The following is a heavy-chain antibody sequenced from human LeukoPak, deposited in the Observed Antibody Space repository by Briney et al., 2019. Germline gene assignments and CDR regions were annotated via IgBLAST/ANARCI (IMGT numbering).Heavy chain of an antibody. V-gene: IGHV1-58*01. CDR2: IVVGSGNT. D-gene: IGHD1/OR15-1a*01. CDR1: GFTFPSSA. Sequence: SVKVSCRASGFTFPSSAVQWVRQARGQRLEWIGWIVVGSGNTNYAQKFQERVTITRDMSTNTAYMELSSLRSEDTAVYYCAGTRTTLRWFDPWGQGTLVTVSS. J-gene: IGHJ5*02. CDR3: AGTRTTLRWFDP.